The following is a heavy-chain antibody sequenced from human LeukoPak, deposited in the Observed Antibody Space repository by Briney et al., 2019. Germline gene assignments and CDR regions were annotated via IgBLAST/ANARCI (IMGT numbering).Heavy chain of an antibody. J-gene: IGHJ4*02. D-gene: IGHD2-15*01. Sequence: PSETLSLTCAVYGGSFSGYYWSWLRQPPGKGLEWLGEINHSGSTNYNPSLKSRVTISVDTSKNQFSLKLSSVTAADTAVYYCAREGVVGAYGHFDYWGQGTLVTVSS. V-gene: IGHV4-34*01. CDR1: GGSFSGYY. CDR2: INHSGST. CDR3: AREGVVGAYGHFDY.